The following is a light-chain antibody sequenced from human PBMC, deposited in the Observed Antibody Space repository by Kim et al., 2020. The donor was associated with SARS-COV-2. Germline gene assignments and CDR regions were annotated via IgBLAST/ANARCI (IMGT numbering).Light chain of an antibody. V-gene: IGLV2-14*03. CDR1: SSDVGGYNY. J-gene: IGLJ1*01. CDR2: DVS. Sequence: QSALTQPASVSGSPGQSITISCTGTSSDVGGYNYVSWYQQHPGKAPKLMIYDVSNRPSGVSNRFSGSKSGNTASLTISGLQAEDEADYYCSSYTSSRYVFGPGTKVTVL. CDR3: SSYTSSRYV.